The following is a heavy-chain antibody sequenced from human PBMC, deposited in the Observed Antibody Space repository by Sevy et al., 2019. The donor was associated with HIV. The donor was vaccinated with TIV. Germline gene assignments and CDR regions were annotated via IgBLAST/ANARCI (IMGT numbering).Heavy chain of an antibody. D-gene: IGHD2-8*01. Sequence: GGFLRLSCAASGFAFYEYSMSWIRQAPGKGLEWVATLSFGCGKINYADSVKGRFTFSRDNSKNSFYLQMDNLRVEDTALYYCAREGCSRPHDYWGQGTRVTVSS. V-gene: IGHV3-23*01. J-gene: IGHJ4*02. CDR1: GFAFYEYS. CDR3: AREGCSRPHDY. CDR2: LSFGCGKI.